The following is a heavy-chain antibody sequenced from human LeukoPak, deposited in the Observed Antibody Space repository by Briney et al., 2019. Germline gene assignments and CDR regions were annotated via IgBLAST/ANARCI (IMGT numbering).Heavy chain of an antibody. CDR1: GGSISSYY. J-gene: IGHJ4*02. CDR3: ASQIMSSSRQAFDY. V-gene: IGHV4-59*01. CDR2: IYYSGST. Sequence: PSETLSLTCTVSGGSISSYYWSRIRQPPGKGLEWIGYIYYSGSTNYNPSLKSRVTISVDTSKNQFSLKLSSVTAADTAVYYCASQIMSSSRQAFDYWGQGTLVTVSS. D-gene: IGHD6-13*01.